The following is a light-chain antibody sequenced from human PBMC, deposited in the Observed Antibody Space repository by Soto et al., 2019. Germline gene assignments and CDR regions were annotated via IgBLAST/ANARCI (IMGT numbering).Light chain of an antibody. CDR1: SSDVGGYNY. CDR3: SSYTSSSTVI. CDR2: DVR. Sequence: QSALTQPASVSGSPGQSITISCTGTSSDVGGYNYISWYQQHPGKAPKFIIYDVRNRPSGVSNRFSGSRSGNTASLTISGLQSEDEADYYFSSYTSSSTVIFGGGTQLPVL. V-gene: IGLV2-14*03. J-gene: IGLJ2*01.